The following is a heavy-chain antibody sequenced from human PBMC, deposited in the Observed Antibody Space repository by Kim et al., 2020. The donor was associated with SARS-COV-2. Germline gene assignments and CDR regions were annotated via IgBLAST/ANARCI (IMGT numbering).Heavy chain of an antibody. CDR1: GFTFSSYS. D-gene: IGHD1-26*01. Sequence: GGSLRLSCAASGFTFSSYSMNWVRQAPGKGLEWVSSISSSSSYIYYADSVKGRFTISRDNAKNSLYLQMNSLRAEDTAVYYCARDCLREIMGGYYYYYGMDVWGQGTTVTVSS. CDR2: ISSSSSYI. J-gene: IGHJ6*02. V-gene: IGHV3-21*01. CDR3: ARDCLREIMGGYYYYYGMDV.